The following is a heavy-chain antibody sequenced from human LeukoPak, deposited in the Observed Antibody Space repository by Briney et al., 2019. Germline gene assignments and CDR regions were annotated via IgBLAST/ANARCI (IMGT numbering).Heavy chain of an antibody. CDR1: RGSISSYY. CDR2: IYTSGST. J-gene: IGHJ5*02. CDR3: ARSIFGVVKGDNWFDP. Sequence: SETLSLTCTVSRGSISSYYWSWIRQPAGKGLEWIGRIYTSGSTNYNPSLKSRVTMSVDTSKNQFSLKLSSVTAADTAVYYCARSIFGVVKGDNWFDPWGQGTLVTVSS. V-gene: IGHV4-4*07. D-gene: IGHD3-3*01.